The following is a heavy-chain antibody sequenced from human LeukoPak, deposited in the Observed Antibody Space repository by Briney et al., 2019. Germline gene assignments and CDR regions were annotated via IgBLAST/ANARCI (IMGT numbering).Heavy chain of an antibody. J-gene: IGHJ4*02. CDR3: TTDWNYLTSYGCFDY. Sequence: GGSLRLLYAASGLTLATTWTGFVRQAPGKGLEWVGRVKSKTDGETTDYAAPVKGRFTVSRDDSTKTLHKQMNRLKTEDTAIYYCTTDWNYLTSYGCFDYRGPGTLVTVSS. D-gene: IGHD5-18*01. V-gene: IGHV3-15*01. CDR1: GLTLATTW. CDR2: VKSKTDGETT.